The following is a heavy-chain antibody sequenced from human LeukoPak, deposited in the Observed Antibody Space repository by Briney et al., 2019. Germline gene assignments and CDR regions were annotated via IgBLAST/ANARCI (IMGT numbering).Heavy chain of an antibody. CDR1: GFTFSTYG. J-gene: IGHJ4*02. CDR2: IWNDGSNK. Sequence: GGSLRLSCAASGFTFSTYGMHWVRQAPGKGLEWVAVIWNDGSNKYYADSVEGRFTISRDNSKNTLYLQMNSLRTEDMAVYYCARAVGPFDYWGQGTLVTVSS. D-gene: IGHD2-15*01. CDR3: ARAVGPFDY. V-gene: IGHV3-33*01.